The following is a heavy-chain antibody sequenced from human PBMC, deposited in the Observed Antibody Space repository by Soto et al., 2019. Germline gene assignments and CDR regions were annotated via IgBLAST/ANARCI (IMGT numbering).Heavy chain of an antibody. Sequence: PGGSLRLSCAASGFTFSSYAMSWVRQAPGKWLEWVSAISGSGGSTYYADSVKGRFTISRDNSKNTLYLQMNSLRAEDTAVYYCAKGSDSGSYSWFDPWGQGXLVTVSS. CDR1: GFTFSSYA. V-gene: IGHV3-23*01. D-gene: IGHD1-26*01. CDR3: AKGSDSGSYSWFDP. J-gene: IGHJ5*02. CDR2: ISGSGGST.